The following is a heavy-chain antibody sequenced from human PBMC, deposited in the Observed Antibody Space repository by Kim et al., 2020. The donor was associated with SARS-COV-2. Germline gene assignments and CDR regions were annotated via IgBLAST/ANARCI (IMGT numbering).Heavy chain of an antibody. V-gene: IGHV1-18*04. CDR2: ISAYNGNT. J-gene: IGHJ4*02. Sequence: ASVKVSCKASGYTFTNYGISWVRQAPGQGLEWMGWISAYNGNTNYAQKLQGRVTMTTDTSTSTAYMELRSLRSDDTAVYYCAQTRSIAAAGSFDYWGQGTLVTVSS. CDR1: GYTFTNYG. D-gene: IGHD6-25*01. CDR3: AQTRSIAAAGSFDY.